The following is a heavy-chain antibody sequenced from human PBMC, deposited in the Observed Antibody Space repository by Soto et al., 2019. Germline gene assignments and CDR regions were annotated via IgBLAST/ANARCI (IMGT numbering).Heavy chain of an antibody. D-gene: IGHD6-13*01. CDR1: GGSISSSSYY. J-gene: IGHJ4*02. CDR3: ARHAPHSSSWVDY. V-gene: IGHV4-39*01. CDR2: IYYSGST. Sequence: QLQLQESGPGLVKPSETLSLTCPVSGGSISSSSYYWGWIRQPPGKGLEWIGSIYYSGSTYYNPSLKSRVTISVDTSTNQFSLTLSSVTAADTAVSYCARHAPHSSSWVDYWGQGTLVTVSS.